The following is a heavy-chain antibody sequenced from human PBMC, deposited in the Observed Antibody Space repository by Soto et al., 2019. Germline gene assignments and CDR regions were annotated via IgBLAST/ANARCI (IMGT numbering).Heavy chain of an antibody. CDR3: TSEYYYESSGSYYYYGMDV. D-gene: IGHD3-22*01. CDR2: IKSKTYGGTT. CDR1: GFTSSDIW. V-gene: IGHV3-15*01. Sequence: GGSLRLSCAASGFTSSDIWMSWFRQAPGKGLEWVGRIKSKTYGGTTEYAAPVKGRFTISRDDSGNTLYLQMNSLKTEDTGVYYCTSEYYYESSGSYYYYGMDVWGQGTTVTVSS. J-gene: IGHJ6*02.